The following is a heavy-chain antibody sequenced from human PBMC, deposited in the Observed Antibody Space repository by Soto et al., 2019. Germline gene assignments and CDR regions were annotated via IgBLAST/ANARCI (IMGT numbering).Heavy chain of an antibody. V-gene: IGHV3-33*01. CDR2: IWFDGSKK. D-gene: IGHD2-2*01. CDR1: GFTFRSYG. J-gene: IGHJ6*02. CDR3: ARDRLVPYGYGMDV. Sequence: QMQLVESGGGVVQPGRSLRLSCAASGFTFRSYGIHWVRQAPGKGLGWVALIWFDGSKKYYVDSVKGRFAVARDNSKNKLYLQMNSLRVEDTAVYYCARDRLVPYGYGMDVWGQGTTVTVSS.